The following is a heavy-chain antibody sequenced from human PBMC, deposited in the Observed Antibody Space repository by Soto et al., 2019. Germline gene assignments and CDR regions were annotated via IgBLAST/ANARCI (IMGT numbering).Heavy chain of an antibody. CDR2: IYPCDSDT. CDR3: ASPVGSGWYGASDI. D-gene: IGHD6-19*01. Sequence: GESLKISCKGSGYSFTSYWIGWVRQIPGKGLEWMGIIYPCDSDTRYSPSFQGQVTISADKSISTAYLQWSSLKASDPAMYYCASPVGSGWYGASDISGDGTIVNVSS. J-gene: IGHJ3*02. CDR1: GYSFTSYW. V-gene: IGHV5-51*01.